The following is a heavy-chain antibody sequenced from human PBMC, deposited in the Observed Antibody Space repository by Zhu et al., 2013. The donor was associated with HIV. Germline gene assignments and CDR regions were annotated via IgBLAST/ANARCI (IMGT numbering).Heavy chain of an antibody. CDR1: GYTFTKYY. CDR3: ARVGGGYYYLYYMDV. D-gene: IGHD3-16*01. CDR2: INPSGGGT. Sequence: QVQLVQSGAEVKKPGASVKVSCRASGYTFTKYYMHWVRQAPGQGLEWMGIINPSGGGTSYAQKFQGRVTMTRDTSTSTVYMELSSLRSEDTAVYYCARVGGGYYYLYYMDVWGKGTTVTVSS. J-gene: IGHJ6*03. V-gene: IGHV1-46*01.